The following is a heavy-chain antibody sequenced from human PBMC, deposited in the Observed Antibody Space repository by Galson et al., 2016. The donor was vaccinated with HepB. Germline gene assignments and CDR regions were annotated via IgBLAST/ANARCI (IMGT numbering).Heavy chain of an antibody. V-gene: IGHV3-48*02. Sequence: SLRLSCAASGFTFSRYEMNWVRQAPGKGLEWVSYISRGSGTIYYADSVRGRFTVSRDNARNSLYLQMNSLRDEDTAVYYCATSDSGSDTFVDVWAKGPRSSSP. D-gene: IGHD2/OR15-2a*01. J-gene: IGHJ6*02. CDR2: ISRGSGTI. CDR1: GFTFSRYE. CDR3: ATSDSGSDTFVDV.